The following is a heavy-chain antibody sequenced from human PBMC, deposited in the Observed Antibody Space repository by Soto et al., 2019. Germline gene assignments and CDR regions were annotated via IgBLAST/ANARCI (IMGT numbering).Heavy chain of an antibody. CDR2: ISSSGSTT. Sequence: PGGSLSLSCAASGFTFSDYYMSWIRQAPGKGLEWVSYISSSGSTTYYADSVKGRFTISRDNSKNTLYLQMSSLRADDTAVYYCAKDRTYWLYCFDYWGQGTLVTVSS. V-gene: IGHV3-11*01. J-gene: IGHJ4*02. CDR3: AKDRTYWLYCFDY. CDR1: GFTFSDYY. D-gene: IGHD5-12*01.